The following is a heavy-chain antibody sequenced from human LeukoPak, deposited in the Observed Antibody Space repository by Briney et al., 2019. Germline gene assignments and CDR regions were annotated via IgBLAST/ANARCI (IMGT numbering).Heavy chain of an antibody. CDR2: IYYSGST. V-gene: IGHV4-30-4*01. CDR1: GGSISSGDYY. Sequence: SETLSLTCTVSGGSISSGDYYWSWIRQPPGKGLEWIGYIYYSGSTYYNLSLKSRVTISVDTSKNQFSLKLSSVTAADTAVYYCARTYSSSWYDYWGQGTLVTVSS. CDR3: ARTYSSSWYDY. J-gene: IGHJ4*02. D-gene: IGHD6-13*01.